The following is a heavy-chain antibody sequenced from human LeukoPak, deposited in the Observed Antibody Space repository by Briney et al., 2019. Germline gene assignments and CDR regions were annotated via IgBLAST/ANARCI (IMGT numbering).Heavy chain of an antibody. Sequence: SVKVSCKASGGTFSSYAISWVRQAPGQGLEWMGRIIPIFGTANYAQKFQGRVTITTDESTSTAYMELSSLRSEDTAVYYCARDHYYDSSGYFSENPPGEPDYWGQGTLVTVSS. V-gene: IGHV1-69*05. CDR1: GGTFSSYA. D-gene: IGHD3-22*01. CDR3: ARDHYYDSSGYFSENPPGEPDY. J-gene: IGHJ4*02. CDR2: IIPIFGTA.